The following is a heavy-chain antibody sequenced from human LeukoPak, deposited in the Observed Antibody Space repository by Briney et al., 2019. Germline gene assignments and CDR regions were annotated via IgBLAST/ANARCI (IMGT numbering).Heavy chain of an antibody. Sequence: KPSETLSLTCTVSGGSISSYYWSWIRQPSGKGLEWIGYIYYSGSTNYNPSLKSRVTISVDTSKNQFSLKLSSVTAADTAVYYCARESYYYDSSRFDPWGQGTLVTVSS. J-gene: IGHJ5*02. CDR1: GGSISSYY. CDR3: ARESYYYDSSRFDP. V-gene: IGHV4-59*01. CDR2: IYYSGST. D-gene: IGHD3-22*01.